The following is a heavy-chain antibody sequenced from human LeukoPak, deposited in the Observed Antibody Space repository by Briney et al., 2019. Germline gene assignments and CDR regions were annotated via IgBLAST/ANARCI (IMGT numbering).Heavy chain of an antibody. CDR2: ISWNSGSI. Sequence: GGSLRLSCAASGFTFDDYAMHWVRQAPGKGLEWVSGISWNSGSIGYADSVKGRFTISRDNAKNSLYLQMNCLRAEDTALYYCAKGGYKFLYYFDYWGQGTLVTVSS. D-gene: IGHD5-18*01. J-gene: IGHJ4*02. CDR1: GFTFDDYA. V-gene: IGHV3-9*01. CDR3: AKGGYKFLYYFDY.